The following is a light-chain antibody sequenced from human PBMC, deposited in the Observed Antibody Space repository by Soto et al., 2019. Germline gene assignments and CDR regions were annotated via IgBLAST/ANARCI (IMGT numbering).Light chain of an antibody. CDR3: HQAITFPFT. CDR2: AAS. CDR1: QDVSSW. V-gene: IGKV1D-12*01. Sequence: DIQMTQSPSSVSASVGDRVTITCRASQDVSSWLAWYQQKPGRAPKLLIYAASSLQSGVPARFSGSGSGADSTLTISSPQPEDFATYYCHQAITFPFTFGPGTTVDVK. J-gene: IGKJ3*01.